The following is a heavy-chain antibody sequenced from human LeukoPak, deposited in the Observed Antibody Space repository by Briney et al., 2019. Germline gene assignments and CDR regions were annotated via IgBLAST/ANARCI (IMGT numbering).Heavy chain of an antibody. CDR1: XTFSSYG. CDR2: IWYDGSNK. CDR3: ARDGSGSYYISNWFDP. J-gene: IGHJ5*02. D-gene: IGHD3-10*01. V-gene: IGHV3-33*01. Sequence: XTFSSYGMHWVRQAPGKGLEWVAVIWYDGSNKYYADSVKGRFTISRDNSKNTLYLQMNSLRAEDTAVYYCARDGSGSYYISNWFDPWGQGTLVTVSS.